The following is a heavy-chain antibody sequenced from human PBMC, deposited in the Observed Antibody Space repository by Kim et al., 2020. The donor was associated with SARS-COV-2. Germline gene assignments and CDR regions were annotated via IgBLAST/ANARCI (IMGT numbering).Heavy chain of an antibody. J-gene: IGHJ5*02. CDR2: FDPEDGET. V-gene: IGHV1-24*01. CDR3: ATSTPYNWNDDVRSWFDP. CDR1: GYTLTELS. Sequence: ASVKVSCKVSGYTLTELSMHWVRQAPGKGLEWMGGFDPEDGETIYAQKFQGRVTMTEDTSTDTAYMELSSLRSEDTAVYYCATSTPYNWNDDVRSWFDPWGQGTLVTVSS. D-gene: IGHD1-1*01.